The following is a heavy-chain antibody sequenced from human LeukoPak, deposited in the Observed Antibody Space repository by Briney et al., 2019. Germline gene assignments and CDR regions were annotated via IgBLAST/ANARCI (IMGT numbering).Heavy chain of an antibody. CDR3: AKTVRQWLANDAFAI. V-gene: IGHV4-59*01. Sequence: SETLSLTCTVSGGSISGYYWSWIRQPPGKGVEWIGYIYSSGSTNYTPSLGSRVTISVDTSKNQFSLRLSSVTAADTAVYYCAKTVRQWLANDAFAIWGQGTMVTVSS. CDR1: GGSISGYY. J-gene: IGHJ3*02. D-gene: IGHD6-19*01. CDR2: IYSSGST.